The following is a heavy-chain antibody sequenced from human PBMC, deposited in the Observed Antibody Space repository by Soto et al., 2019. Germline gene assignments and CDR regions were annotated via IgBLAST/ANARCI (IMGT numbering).Heavy chain of an antibody. CDR2: IYYSGIT. V-gene: IGHV4-59*01. CDR1: GGSISSYY. CDR3: ARAYASRSYSYNYFDP. Sequence: PLETLSLTCTVSGGSISSYYWSWIREPPGKGLEWIGYIYYSGITKYSPSLKSRVTISVDTSKNQFSLKLSSVTAADTAVYYCARAYASRSYSYNYFDPWGPGTLLTVSS. J-gene: IGHJ5*02. D-gene: IGHD3-10*01.